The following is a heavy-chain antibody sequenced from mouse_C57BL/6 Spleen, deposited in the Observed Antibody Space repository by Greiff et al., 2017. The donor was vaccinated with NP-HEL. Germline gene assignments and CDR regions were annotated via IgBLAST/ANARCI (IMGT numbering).Heavy chain of an antibody. CDR2: IYPGDGDT. D-gene: IGHD1-1*01. Sequence: VQLQESGAELVKPGASVQISCKASGYAFSSYWMNWVKQRPGKGLEWIGQIYPGDGDTNYNGKFKGKATLTADKSSITAYMQLSSLTSEDSAVYFCARGYYGSDWYFDVWGTGTTVTVAS. CDR1: GYAFSSYW. J-gene: IGHJ1*03. CDR3: ARGYYGSDWYFDV. V-gene: IGHV1-80*01.